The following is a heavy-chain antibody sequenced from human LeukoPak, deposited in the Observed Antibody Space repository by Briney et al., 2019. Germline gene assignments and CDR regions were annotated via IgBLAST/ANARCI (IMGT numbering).Heavy chain of an antibody. D-gene: IGHD1-1*01. CDR2: MNPNSGNT. CDR3: ARVLRLSATGTAII. V-gene: IGHV1-8*01. J-gene: IGHJ6*02. CDR1: GYTFTIYD. Sequence: ASVKVSCKASGYTFTIYDINWVRQATGQGLEWMGWMNPNSGNTGYAQKFQGRVTMTRNTSTSTAYMELSSLRSDDTAIYYCARVLRLSATGTAIIWGQGTTVTVSS.